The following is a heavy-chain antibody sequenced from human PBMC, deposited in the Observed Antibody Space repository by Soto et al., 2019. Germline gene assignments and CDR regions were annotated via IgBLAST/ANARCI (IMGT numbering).Heavy chain of an antibody. D-gene: IGHD2-21*01. CDR3: ARLAPCAGDPCYSLPLDL. V-gene: IGHV1-18*01. CDR1: GYNFVTFG. J-gene: IGHJ5*02. CDR2: ITPDNGNT. Sequence: QVQLLQSGAEVKEPGASVKVSCTASGYNFVTFGVSWVRQAPGQGLEWMGWITPDNGNTNYAQRFQGRATMTTDTSTSTAYMEVRSLRSDDTAVYYCARLAPCAGDPCYSLPLDLWGQGALVTVSS.